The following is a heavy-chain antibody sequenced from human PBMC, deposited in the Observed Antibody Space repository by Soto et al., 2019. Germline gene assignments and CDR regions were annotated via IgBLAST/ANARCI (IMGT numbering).Heavy chain of an antibody. CDR3: ARGIGYGDYVLDYYYYHMDV. D-gene: IGHD4-17*01. Sequence: ASETLSLTCAVYGGSFSGYYWSWIRQPPGKGLEWVGEINHSGGTNYNPSLKSRVTISVDTSNIQFSLKLSSVTAADRAVYYCARGIGYGDYVLDYYYYHMDVWGKGTTVTVSS. J-gene: IGHJ6*03. CDR1: GGSFSGYY. CDR2: INHSGGT. V-gene: IGHV4-34*01.